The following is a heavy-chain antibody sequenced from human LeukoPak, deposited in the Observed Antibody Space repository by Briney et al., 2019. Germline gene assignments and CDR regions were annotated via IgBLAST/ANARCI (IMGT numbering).Heavy chain of an antibody. CDR2: ISTSSIYK. CDR1: GFTFSRYT. V-gene: IGHV3-21*01. J-gene: IGHJ3*02. D-gene: IGHD3-10*01. Sequence: GGSLRLSCGASGFTFSRYTMNWVRQAPGKGLEWVASISTSSIYKYYGDPVKGRFTISRDNSRNSAYLQMDSLSPEDTAVYHCARAPVIFGSGTQDAFDIWGQGTMVTVSS. CDR3: ARAPVIFGSGTQDAFDI.